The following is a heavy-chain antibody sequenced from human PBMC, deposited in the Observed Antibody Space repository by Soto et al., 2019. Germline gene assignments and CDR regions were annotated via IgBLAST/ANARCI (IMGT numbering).Heavy chain of an antibody. Sequence: QLQLQESGPGLVKPSETLSLTCTVSGGSISSSSYYWGWIRQPLGKGLEWIGSIYYSGSTYYNPSLKSRVTISVDTSKNQFSLKLSSVTAADTAVYYCARLRITMVRGWGQGTLVTVSS. D-gene: IGHD3-10*01. J-gene: IGHJ4*02. CDR3: ARLRITMVRG. CDR1: GGSISSSSYY. CDR2: IYYSGST. V-gene: IGHV4-39*01.